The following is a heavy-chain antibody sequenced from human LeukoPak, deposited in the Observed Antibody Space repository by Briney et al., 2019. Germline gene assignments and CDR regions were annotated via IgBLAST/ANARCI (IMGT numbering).Heavy chain of an antibody. J-gene: IGHJ4*02. D-gene: IGHD3-10*01. CDR3: AKPRGPKVRGVISPYFDY. V-gene: IGHV3-30*02. CDR1: GFTFSSYG. Sequence: GGSLRLSCAASGFTFSSYGMHWVRQAPGKGLEWVAFIRYDGSNKYYADSVKGRFTISRDNSKNTLYLQMSSLRAEDTAVYYCAKPRGPKVRGVISPYFDYWGQGTLVTVSS. CDR2: IRYDGSNK.